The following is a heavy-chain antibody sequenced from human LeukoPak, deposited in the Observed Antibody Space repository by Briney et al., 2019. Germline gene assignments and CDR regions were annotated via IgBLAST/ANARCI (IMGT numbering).Heavy chain of an antibody. J-gene: IGHJ4*02. CDR3: ARSRIVGATRHFDY. V-gene: IGHV3-9*01. CDR1: GFTFDDYA. D-gene: IGHD1-26*01. CDR2: ISWNSGSI. Sequence: GGSLRLSCATSGFTFDDYAMHWVRHAPGKGLEWVAGISWNSGSIGYADSVQGRFTISRDNAKNSLYLQMNSLRPEDTAVYYCARSRIVGATRHFDYWGQGTLVTVSS.